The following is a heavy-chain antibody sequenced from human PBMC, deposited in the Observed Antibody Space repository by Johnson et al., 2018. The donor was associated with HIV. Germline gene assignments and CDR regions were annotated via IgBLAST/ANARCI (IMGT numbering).Heavy chain of an antibody. V-gene: IGHV3-20*04. D-gene: IGHD1-1*01. CDR3: ARDRDLWRAFDI. CDR2: INWNGGST. Sequence: VQLVESGGALVQPGGSLRLSCAASGFTFDDYGMSWVRQAPGKGLEWVSGINWNGGSTGYADSVKGRFTISRDNAKNSLYLQMNSLRAEDTALYYCARDRDLWRAFDIWGQGTMVTVSS. CDR1: GFTFDDYG. J-gene: IGHJ3*02.